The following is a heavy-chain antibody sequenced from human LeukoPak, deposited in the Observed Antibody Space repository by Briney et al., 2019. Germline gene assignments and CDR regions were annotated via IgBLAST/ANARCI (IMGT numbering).Heavy chain of an antibody. V-gene: IGHV4-59*03. D-gene: IGHD3-16*01. CDR2: IFHSGDT. CDR3: ASSGDYYDEFLHD. CDR1: GVSIRSYY. Sequence: PSETLSLTCTISGVSIRSYYWSWIRQPPGKGLEWIGYIFHSGDTKYNPSLRRRVTLSEDASKNQFSLSLKSVTAADTAVYFCASSGDYYDEFLHDWGQGILVAVSS. J-gene: IGHJ4*02.